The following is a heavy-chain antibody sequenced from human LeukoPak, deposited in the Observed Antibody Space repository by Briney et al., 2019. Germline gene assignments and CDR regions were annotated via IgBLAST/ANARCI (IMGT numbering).Heavy chain of an antibody. CDR2: ISSESSYI. CDR1: GFIFSTYA. J-gene: IGHJ4*02. CDR3: AREGSYFIESPFDY. D-gene: IGHD1-26*01. Sequence: GGSLRLSCAASGFIFSTYAMNWVRQAPGKGLEWVSSISSESSYIYYADSVKGRFTIFRDNSKNTLYLQMNSLRAEDTAVYYCAREGSYFIESPFDYWGQGTLVTVSS. V-gene: IGHV3-21*01.